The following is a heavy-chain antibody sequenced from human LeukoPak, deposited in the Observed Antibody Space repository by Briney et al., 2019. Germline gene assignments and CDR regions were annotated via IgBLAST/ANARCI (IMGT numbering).Heavy chain of an antibody. Sequence: ASVKVSCKASGYTFTSYAMHWVRQAPGQRLEWMGWINAGNGNTKYSQKFQGRVTITRDTSASTAYMKLSSLRSEDTAVYYCARDLQADGLRFDYWGQGTLVTVSS. CDR3: ARDLQADGLRFDY. J-gene: IGHJ4*02. V-gene: IGHV1-3*01. D-gene: IGHD4-17*01. CDR2: INAGNGNT. CDR1: GYTFTSYA.